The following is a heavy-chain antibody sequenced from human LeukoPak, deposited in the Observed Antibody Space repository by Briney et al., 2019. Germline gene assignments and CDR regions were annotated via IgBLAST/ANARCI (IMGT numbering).Heavy chain of an antibody. CDR1: GGSFSGYY. CDR2: INHSGST. CDR3: ARGHSIEPYYYYYYMDV. Sequence: SETLSLTCAVYGGSFSGYYWSWIRQPPGKGLEWIGEINHSGSTNYNPSLKSRVTISVDTSKNQFSLKLRPVTAADTAVYYCARGHSIEPYYYYYYMDVWGKGTTVTVSS. D-gene: IGHD4-11*01. J-gene: IGHJ6*03. V-gene: IGHV4-34*01.